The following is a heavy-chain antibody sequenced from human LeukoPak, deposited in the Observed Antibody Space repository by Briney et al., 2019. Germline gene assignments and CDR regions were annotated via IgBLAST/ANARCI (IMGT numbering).Heavy chain of an antibody. CDR2: ISSSSSSI. CDR1: GFTFSTYG. V-gene: IGHV3-48*01. J-gene: IGHJ4*02. Sequence: GGSLRLSCAASGFTFSTYGMNWVRQAPGEGLEWVSYISSSSSSIYYADSVKGRFTISRDNAKHSLYLQMNSLRPEDTAMYYCSIPNDYWGQGTLVTVSS. CDR3: SIPNDY.